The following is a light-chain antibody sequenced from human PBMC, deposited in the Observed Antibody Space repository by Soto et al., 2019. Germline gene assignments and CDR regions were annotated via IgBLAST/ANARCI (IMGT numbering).Light chain of an antibody. Sequence: QSALTQPASVSGSPGQPITISCTGTSSDGGSYNLVSWYQHHPGKAPKVMIYEDIKRPSGVSNRFSGSKSGNTASLTISGLQAEDEADYYCCSYAGSSTVLFGGGTQLTVL. CDR3: CSYAGSSTVL. J-gene: IGLJ2*01. V-gene: IGLV2-23*01. CDR1: SSDGGSYNL. CDR2: EDI.